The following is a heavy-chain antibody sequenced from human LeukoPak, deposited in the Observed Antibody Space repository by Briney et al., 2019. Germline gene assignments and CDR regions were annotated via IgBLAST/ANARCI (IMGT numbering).Heavy chain of an antibody. Sequence: KPSETLSLTCAVYGGSFSDYYWTWIRQSPGKGLEWIGEINHSGATDYNPSLKSRVTISVDTSKNQFSLKVRSVTAADTAVYYCARRVRGVIISFYYNGMDVWGQGTTVTVSS. CDR3: ARRVRGVIISFYYNGMDV. CDR1: GGSFSDYY. CDR2: INHSGAT. D-gene: IGHD3-10*01. V-gene: IGHV4-34*01. J-gene: IGHJ6*02.